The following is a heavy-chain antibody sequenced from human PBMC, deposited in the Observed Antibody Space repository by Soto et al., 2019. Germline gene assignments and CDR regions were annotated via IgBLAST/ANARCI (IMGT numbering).Heavy chain of an antibody. Sequence: EVQLVESGGGLVQPGGSLRLSCAASGFTFSSYSMNWVRHAPGKGLEWVSYISSSSSTIYYADSVKGRFTISRDNAKNSLYRQRNSLRDEDTAVDYCARESRLLEWLSLNWFDPWGQGTLVTVSS. D-gene: IGHD3-3*01. CDR1: GFTFSSYS. J-gene: IGHJ5*02. CDR3: ARESRLLEWLSLNWFDP. V-gene: IGHV3-48*02. CDR2: ISSSSSTI.